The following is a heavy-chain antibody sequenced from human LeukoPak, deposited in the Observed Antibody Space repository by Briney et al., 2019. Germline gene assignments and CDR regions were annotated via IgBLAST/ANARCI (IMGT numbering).Heavy chain of an antibody. V-gene: IGHV5-51*01. CDR2: IYPGDSDA. CDR3: ARQWGDCSSTSCYSAY. CDR1: GYSFASYW. J-gene: IGHJ4*02. D-gene: IGHD2-2*01. Sequence: GESLKISCKGSGYSFASYWIAWVRQMPGKGLEWMGIIYPGDSDARYSPSFQGQVTISADKSISTAYLQWSSLKASDTAIYYCARQWGDCSSTSCYSAYWGQGTLVTVSS.